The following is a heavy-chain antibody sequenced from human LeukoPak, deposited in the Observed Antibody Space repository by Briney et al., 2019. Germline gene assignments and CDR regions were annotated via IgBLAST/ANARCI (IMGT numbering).Heavy chain of an antibody. Sequence: PSECLSLTCTVSGGSIRSYYWSWIRQPPGKGLEWIGYIFYSGTTNSKPSLKSRVSISVDTAKSQFSLKMNSVTAADTAVYYCARTRTDIGQMVYASYFDLWGRGTLVTVSS. CDR2: IFYSGTT. CDR3: ARTRTDIGQMVYASYFDL. V-gene: IGHV4-59*01. J-gene: IGHJ2*01. CDR1: GGSIRSYY. D-gene: IGHD2-8*01.